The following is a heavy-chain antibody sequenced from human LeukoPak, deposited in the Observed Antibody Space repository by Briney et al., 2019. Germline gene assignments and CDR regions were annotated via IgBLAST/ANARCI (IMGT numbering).Heavy chain of an antibody. Sequence: PGGSLRLSCAASGFTFSSYGMHWVRQTPGKGLEWVALISFDGSIEYYVDSVKGRFTISRDNSKNTLFLQMNSLRPEDTAVYYCAKDSDIAVAGSDDALDVWGQGTVVTVSS. J-gene: IGHJ3*01. CDR3: AKDSDIAVAGSDDALDV. CDR2: ISFDGSIE. D-gene: IGHD6-19*01. CDR1: GFTFSSYG. V-gene: IGHV3-30*18.